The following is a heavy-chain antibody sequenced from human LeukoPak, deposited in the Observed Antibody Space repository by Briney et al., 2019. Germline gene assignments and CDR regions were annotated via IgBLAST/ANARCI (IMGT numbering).Heavy chain of an antibody. CDR2: ISTDGSVT. Sequence: PGGSLRLSCAASGFTFSTYWMHWVRRAPGKGLVWVSRISTDGSVTSYADSVKGRFTISRDNAKNTMYLQMNSLRAEDTAVYYCARIGGSRSYNGHYFDHWGQGTLVTVSS. V-gene: IGHV3-74*01. D-gene: IGHD3-10*01. J-gene: IGHJ4*02. CDR3: ARIGGSRSYNGHYFDH. CDR1: GFTFSTYW.